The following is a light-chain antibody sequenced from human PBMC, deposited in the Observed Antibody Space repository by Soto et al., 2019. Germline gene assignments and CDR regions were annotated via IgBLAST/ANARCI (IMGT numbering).Light chain of an antibody. CDR2: TAS. V-gene: IGKV1-39*01. CDR3: QQGYGTPFT. J-gene: IGKJ5*01. Sequence: IQMTQSPSSLSASVGDRVSITCRASQTINSYLNWFQQKPGEVPKLLIYTASNLQGGVPSRFSGSQSGTEFTLVISSLQPEDSATYYCQQGYGTPFTFGQGTRLEIK. CDR1: QTINSY.